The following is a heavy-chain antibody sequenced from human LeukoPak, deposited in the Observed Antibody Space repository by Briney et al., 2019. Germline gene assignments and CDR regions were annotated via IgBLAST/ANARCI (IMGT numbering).Heavy chain of an antibody. V-gene: IGHV3-21*04. CDR2: ISTSSSYI. D-gene: IGHD3-3*01. CDR3: ARGGTSALEWFGP. J-gene: IGHJ5*02. Sequence: PGGSLRLSCAASGFTFGSYNMNWVRQAPGKGLEWVSSISTSSSYIYYADSVKGRFTISRDNAKKSLYLQMNSLRAGDTAVYYCARGGTSALEWFGPWGQGTLVTVSS. CDR1: GFTFGSYN.